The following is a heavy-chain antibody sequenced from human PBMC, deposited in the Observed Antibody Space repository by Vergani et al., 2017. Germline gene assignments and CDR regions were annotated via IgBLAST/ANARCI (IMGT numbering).Heavy chain of an antibody. J-gene: IGHJ6*02. CDR2: SYHSGST. D-gene: IGHD3-10*01. V-gene: IGHV4-38-2*01. CDR1: GYSISSGYY. Sequence: QVQLQESGPGLVKPSETLSLTCAVSGYSISSGYYWGWIRQPPGKGLEWIGSSYHSGSTYYNPSLKSRVTISVDTSKNQFSLKLSSVTAADTAVYYCATIGGGDGSGSYSYYYGMDVWGQGTTVTVSS. CDR3: ATIGGGDGSGSYSYYYGMDV.